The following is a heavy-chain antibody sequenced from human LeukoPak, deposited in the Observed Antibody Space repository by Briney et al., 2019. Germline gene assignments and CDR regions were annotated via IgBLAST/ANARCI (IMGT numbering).Heavy chain of an antibody. CDR1: GGSFSGYY. D-gene: IGHD3-3*01. CDR2: INHSGST. CDR3: ARARGITILGVVIPTFDY. V-gene: IGHV4-34*01. Sequence: NPSETLSLTCAVYGGSFSGYYWSWIRQPPGKGLEWIGEINHSGSTNYNPSLKSRVTISVDTSKNQFSLKLSSVTAADTAVYYCARARGITILGVVIPTFDYWGQGTLVTVSS. J-gene: IGHJ4*02.